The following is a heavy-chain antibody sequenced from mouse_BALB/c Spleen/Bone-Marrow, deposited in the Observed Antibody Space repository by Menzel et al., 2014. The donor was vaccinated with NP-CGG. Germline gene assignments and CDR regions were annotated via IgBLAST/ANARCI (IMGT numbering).Heavy chain of an antibody. D-gene: IGHD1-1*01. V-gene: IGHV1-80*01. CDR3: ARFATGSFAY. CDR1: GYVFTDYW. CDR2: IFPVNADT. J-gene: IGHJ3*01. Sequence: QVQLKESGAELVRPGSSVKISCKASGYVFTDYWMNWLRQRPAQGLEWIGQIFPVNADTNYKANFKDKVTLTADKSSTTAYMQLNSLTSEDSAVYFCARFATGSFAYWGQGTLVTVSA.